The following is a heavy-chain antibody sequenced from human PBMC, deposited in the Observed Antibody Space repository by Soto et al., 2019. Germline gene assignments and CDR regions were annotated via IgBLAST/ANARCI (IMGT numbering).Heavy chain of an antibody. D-gene: IGHD2-21*02. CDR1: GYTFTDYD. Sequence: QVQVVQSGAEVKKPGASVRVSCKTSGYTFTDYDINWVRQATGQGLEWMGWVSPDHGNAGYAQQFQGRVTMTSDTSPSTVYMELSNLGSEDTAVYFCEVTTGYWGQGTMVSVSS. J-gene: IGHJ4*02. V-gene: IGHV1-8*01. CDR2: VSPDHGNA. CDR3: EVTTGY.